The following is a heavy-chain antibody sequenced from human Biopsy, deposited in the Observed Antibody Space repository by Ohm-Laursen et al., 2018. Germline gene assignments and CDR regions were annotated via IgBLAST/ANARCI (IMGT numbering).Heavy chain of an antibody. CDR1: GVTLSGYS. Sequence: GSLRLSCTASGVTLSGYSMNWVRQAPGKGLEWVSSISASSSYIYYADPVKGRFTVSKENGKNSLYLHMNSLRAEDTAVYYCATEVVPAGIGGHWIDPWGQGTLVTVSS. D-gene: IGHD2-2*01. J-gene: IGHJ5*02. CDR2: ISASSSYI. V-gene: IGHV3-21*01. CDR3: ATEVVPAGIGGHWIDP.